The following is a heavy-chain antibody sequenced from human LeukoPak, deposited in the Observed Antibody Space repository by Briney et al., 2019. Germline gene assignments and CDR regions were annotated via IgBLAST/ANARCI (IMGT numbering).Heavy chain of an antibody. D-gene: IGHD1-26*01. CDR2: MNPNSGNT. V-gene: IGHV1-8*03. CDR1: RYTFTSYD. J-gene: IGHJ5*02. CDR3: ARPRRGSYHNWFDP. Sequence: ASVKVSCTASRYTFTSYDINWVRQATGQGLEWMGWMNPNSGNTGYAQKFQGRVTITRNTSISTAYMELSSLRSEDTAVYYCARPRRGSYHNWFDPWGQGTLVTVSS.